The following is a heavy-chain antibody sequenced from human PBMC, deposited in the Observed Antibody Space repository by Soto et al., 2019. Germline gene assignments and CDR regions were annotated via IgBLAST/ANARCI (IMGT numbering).Heavy chain of an antibody. J-gene: IGHJ6*02. D-gene: IGHD5-18*01. CDR3: ARDHTATPGYYYGMDV. CDR2: ISSSGSTI. V-gene: IGHV3-11*01. CDR1: GFTFSDYY. Sequence: LSCAASGFTFSDYYMSWIRQAPGKGLEWVSYISSSGSTIYYADSVKGRFTISRDNAKNSLYLQMNSLRAEDTAVYYCARDHTATPGYYYGMDVWGQGTTVTVSS.